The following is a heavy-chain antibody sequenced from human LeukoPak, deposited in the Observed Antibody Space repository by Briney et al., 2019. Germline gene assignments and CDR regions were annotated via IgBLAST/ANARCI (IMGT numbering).Heavy chain of an antibody. V-gene: IGHV1-69*02. CDR1: GGTFSSYT. J-gene: IGHJ4*02. D-gene: IGHD3-3*01. CDR2: IIPILGIA. CDR3: ATASYGTSVLRFLEWLLS. Sequence: SVKVSCKASGGTFSSYTISWVRQAPGQGLEWIGRIIPILGIANYAQKFQGRVTITADKSTSTAYMELSSLRSEDTAVYYCATASYGTSVLRFLEWLLSWGQGTLVTVSS.